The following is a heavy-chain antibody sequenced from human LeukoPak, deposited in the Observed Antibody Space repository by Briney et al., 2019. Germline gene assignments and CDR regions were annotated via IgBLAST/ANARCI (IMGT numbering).Heavy chain of an antibody. CDR2: IYTSGST. Sequence: SETLSLTCTVSGGSISSYYWSWIRQPAGKGLEWIGRIYTSGSTNYNPSLKSRVTISVDKSKNQFSLKLSSVTAADTAVYYCARASDSSGYSFIDYWGQGTLVTVSS. V-gene: IGHV4-4*07. J-gene: IGHJ4*02. CDR1: GGSISSYY. D-gene: IGHD3-22*01. CDR3: ARASDSSGYSFIDY.